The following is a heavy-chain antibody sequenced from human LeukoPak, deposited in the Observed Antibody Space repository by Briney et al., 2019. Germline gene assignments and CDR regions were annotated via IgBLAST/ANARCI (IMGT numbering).Heavy chain of an antibody. CDR2: FDPGDDET. Sequence: ASVKVSCKASGYTFISHDIVWVRQAPGQGLEWMGGFDPGDDETIYAQKFQGRVTMTEDTSTDTAYLELSSLRSEDTAVYFCATEKDLLLDSWGQGTPVTVSS. CDR1: GYTFISHD. CDR3: ATEKDLLLDS. V-gene: IGHV1-24*01. J-gene: IGHJ5*01. D-gene: IGHD1-26*01.